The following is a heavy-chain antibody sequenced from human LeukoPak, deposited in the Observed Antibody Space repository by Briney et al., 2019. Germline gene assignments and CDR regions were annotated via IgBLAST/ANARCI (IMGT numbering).Heavy chain of an antibody. Sequence: SETLSLTCTVSGGSISSYYWSWIRQPPGKGLEWIGYIYYSGSTNYNPSLKSRVTISVDTSKNQFSLKLSSVTAADTAVYYCARVYSSSWSNAFDIWGQGTMVTVPS. CDR2: IYYSGST. J-gene: IGHJ3*02. D-gene: IGHD6-13*01. CDR1: GGSISSYY. V-gene: IGHV4-59*01. CDR3: ARVYSSSWSNAFDI.